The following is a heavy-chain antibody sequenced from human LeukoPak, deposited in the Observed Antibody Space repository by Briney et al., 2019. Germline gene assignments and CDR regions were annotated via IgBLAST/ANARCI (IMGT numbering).Heavy chain of an antibody. CDR3: AELGITMIGGV. J-gene: IGHJ6*04. CDR2: ISYDGSNK. CDR1: GFTFSSYA. Sequence: GGSLRLSCAASGFTFSSYAMHWVRQAPGKGLEWVAVISYDGSNKYYADSVKGRFTISRDNSKNTQHLQMNNLRTEDTAVYYCAELGITMIGGVWGKGTTVTISS. V-gene: IGHV3-30*04. D-gene: IGHD3-10*02.